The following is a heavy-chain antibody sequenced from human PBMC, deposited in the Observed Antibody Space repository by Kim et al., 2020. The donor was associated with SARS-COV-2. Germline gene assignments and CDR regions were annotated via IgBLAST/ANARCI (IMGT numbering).Heavy chain of an antibody. CDR2: IIPIFGTA. CDR1: GGTFSSYA. V-gene: IGHV1-69*13. Sequence: SVKVSCKASGGTFSSYAISWVRQAPGQGLEWMGGIIPIFGTANYAQKFQGRVTITADESTSTAYMELSSLRSEDTAVYYCARDGSEGGIVVVPAAMGSYYYGMDVWGQGTTVTVSS. CDR3: ARDGSEGGIVVVPAAMGSYYYGMDV. J-gene: IGHJ6*02. D-gene: IGHD2-2*01.